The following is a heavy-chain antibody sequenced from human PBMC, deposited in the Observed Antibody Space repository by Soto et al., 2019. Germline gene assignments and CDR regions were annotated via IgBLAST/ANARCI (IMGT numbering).Heavy chain of an antibody. J-gene: IGHJ4*02. CDR2: ISGSGGST. V-gene: IGHV3-23*01. D-gene: IGHD3-16*02. Sequence: GGSLRLSCAASGFTFSSYAMSWVRQAPGKGLEWVSAISGSGGSTYYADSVKGRFTISRDNSKNTLYLQMNSLRAEDTAVYYCATYDYIWGSYRSPTFDYWGPGTLVTVS. CDR3: ATYDYIWGSYRSPTFDY. CDR1: GFTFSSYA.